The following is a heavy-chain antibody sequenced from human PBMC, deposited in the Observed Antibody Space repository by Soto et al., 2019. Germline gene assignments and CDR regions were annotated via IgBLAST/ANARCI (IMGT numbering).Heavy chain of an antibody. Sequence: QVQLQESGPGLVKPSQTLSLTCTVSGGSMSSGSYYWSWIRQHPGHGLEWIGFIYYSGSTYYNPSLKSRVTISVDTSKNQFSLKLSSVTAADTAVYYCARDDCSSTSCLFDYWGQGTLVTVSS. V-gene: IGHV4-31*03. CDR2: IYYSGST. J-gene: IGHJ4*02. D-gene: IGHD2-2*01. CDR1: GGSMSSGSYY. CDR3: ARDDCSSTSCLFDY.